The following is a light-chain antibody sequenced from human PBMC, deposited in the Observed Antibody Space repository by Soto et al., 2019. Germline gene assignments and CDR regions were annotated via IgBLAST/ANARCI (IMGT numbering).Light chain of an antibody. CDR3: QQYNGSPWT. CDR2: KAS. CDR1: QSISRW. J-gene: IGKJ1*01. V-gene: IGKV1-5*03. Sequence: DIQMTQSPSTLSASVGDRVTITCRASQSISRWLVWYQQKPGKAPKLLIYKASSLESGVPSRFSGSGSGTEFTLTISSLQPDDFATYYCQQYNGSPWTFGQGTKVEIK.